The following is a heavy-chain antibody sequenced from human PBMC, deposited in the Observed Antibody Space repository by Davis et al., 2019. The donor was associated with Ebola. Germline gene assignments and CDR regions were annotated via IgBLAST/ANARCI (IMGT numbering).Heavy chain of an antibody. CDR2: ITKGSDAI. D-gene: IGHD3/OR15-3a*01. CDR3: ARDRFFAFDF. V-gene: IGHV3-48*02. Sequence: GESLKISCAASGFVFSDFSMNWVRQVPGKGLEWITYITKGSDAIHYADSVKGRFTVSRDNAKNSVFLQMSSLGDEDSAVHYCARDRFFAFDFWSQGVHVSVSS. CDR1: GFVFSDFS. J-gene: IGHJ4*02.